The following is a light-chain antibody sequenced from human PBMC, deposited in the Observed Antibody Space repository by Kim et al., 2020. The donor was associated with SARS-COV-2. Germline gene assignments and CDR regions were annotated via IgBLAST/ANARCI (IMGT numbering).Light chain of an antibody. Sequence: DIVMTQSPDSLAVSLGERATINCKSSQSVLYSSNNKSYLAWYQQKPGQPPKLLIYWASTRESGVPDRFSGSGSGTDFTLTISSLQAEDVAVYYGQQYYSTPPYTFGQGTKLEI. CDR3: QQYYSTPPYT. V-gene: IGKV4-1*01. J-gene: IGKJ2*01. CDR1: QSVLYSSNNKSY. CDR2: WAS.